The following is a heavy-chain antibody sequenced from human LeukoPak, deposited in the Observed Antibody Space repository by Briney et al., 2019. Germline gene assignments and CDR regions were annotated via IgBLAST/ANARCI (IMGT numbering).Heavy chain of an antibody. Sequence: SETLSLTCTVSSGSINSYYWGWVRQPAGRGLEWIGRIYTTGIANYNPSLQSRLTMSVDTSKRQFSLNLRSVTAADTAIYYCARQGYTAIHYFLDYWSQGTLVTVSS. J-gene: IGHJ4*02. V-gene: IGHV4-4*07. CDR3: ARQGYTAIHYFLDY. D-gene: IGHD3-16*02. CDR1: SGSINSYY. CDR2: IYTTGIA.